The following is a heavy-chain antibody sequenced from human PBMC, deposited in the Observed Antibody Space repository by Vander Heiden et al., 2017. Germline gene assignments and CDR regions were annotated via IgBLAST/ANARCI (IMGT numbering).Heavy chain of an antibody. Sequence: EVQLVESGGGLVQPGRSLRLSCEGSGFTFNEPAMHWVRQVPGKGLEWVSGILWDNSRIGYADSVKGRFTISRDNGKNSLYLQMNSLRPEDTALYYCGKDMTPGGLDVWGHGTTVTVSS. CDR1: GFTFNEPA. CDR3: GKDMTPGGLDV. V-gene: IGHV3-9*01. J-gene: IGHJ6*02. CDR2: ILWDNSRI. D-gene: IGHD3-10*01.